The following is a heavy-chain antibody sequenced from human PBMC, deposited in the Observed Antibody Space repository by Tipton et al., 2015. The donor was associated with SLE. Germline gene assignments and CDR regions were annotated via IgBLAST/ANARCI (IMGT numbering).Heavy chain of an antibody. J-gene: IGHJ5*02. CDR3: ARDDRSGYYRFDP. CDR1: GFTFSSYS. V-gene: IGHV3-48*04. D-gene: IGHD3-3*01. CDR2: ISSSGSTI. Sequence: SLRLSCAASGFTFSSYSMNWVRQAPGKGLEWVSYISSSGSTIFYADSVKGRFTISRDNARNSLYLQMNSLRAEDTAVYYCARDDRSGYYRFDPWGQGTLVTVSS.